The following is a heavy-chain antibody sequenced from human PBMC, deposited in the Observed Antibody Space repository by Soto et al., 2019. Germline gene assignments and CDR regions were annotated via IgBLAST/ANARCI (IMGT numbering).Heavy chain of an antibody. J-gene: IGHJ4*02. CDR3: ARDRPGGQHYFDS. Sequence: EVQLVESGGGLAQPGGSLSFSCAPSGFAFSTDWLHWVRQAPGKGWVWVPGVNTDGGGTTYADSVKGRFTIARNNAKNTLYLQMNSLRAEDTAVYYCARDRPGGQHYFDSWGQGNMVTVSS. CDR1: GFAFSTDW. D-gene: IGHD6-6*01. CDR2: VNTDGGGT. V-gene: IGHV3-74*01.